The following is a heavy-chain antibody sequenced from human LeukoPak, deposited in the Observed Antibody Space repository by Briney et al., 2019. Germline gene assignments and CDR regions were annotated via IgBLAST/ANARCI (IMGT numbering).Heavy chain of an antibody. J-gene: IGHJ4*02. CDR3: ATAEYCSGGSCYSPDY. V-gene: IGHV1-24*01. Sequence: GASVKVSCKVSGYTLTELSMHWVRQAPGKGLEWMGGFDPEDGETIYAQKFQGRVTMTEDTSTDTAYMELSSLRSADTAVYYCATAEYCSGGSCYSPDYWGQGTLVTVSS. D-gene: IGHD2-15*01. CDR2: FDPEDGET. CDR1: GYTLTELS.